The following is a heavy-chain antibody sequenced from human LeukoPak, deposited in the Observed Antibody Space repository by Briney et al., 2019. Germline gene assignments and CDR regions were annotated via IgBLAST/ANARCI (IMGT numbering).Heavy chain of an antibody. J-gene: IGHJ4*02. D-gene: IGHD5-12*01. CDR1: GYTFTSYG. CDR3: ARPVFSGYDKKGWYYFDY. CDR2: ISAYNGNT. V-gene: IGHV1-18*01. Sequence: ASVKVSCKASGYTFTSYGISWVRQAPGQGLEWMGWISAYNGNTNYAQKLQGRVTMTTDTSTSTAYMELRSLRSDDTAVYYCARPVFSGYDKKGWYYFDYWGQGTLVTVSS.